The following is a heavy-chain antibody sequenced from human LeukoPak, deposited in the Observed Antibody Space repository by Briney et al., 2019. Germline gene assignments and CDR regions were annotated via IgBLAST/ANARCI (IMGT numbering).Heavy chain of an antibody. CDR3: ARHDSSGYSIDY. J-gene: IGHJ4*02. Sequence: PSETLSLTCTVSGGSISSYYWSWIRQPPGKGLEWIGYIYYSGSTNYNPSLKSRVTISVDTSKNQFSLKLSSVTAADTAVYYCARHDSSGYSIDYWGQGTLVTVSS. V-gene: IGHV4-59*08. CDR2: IYYSGST. D-gene: IGHD3-22*01. CDR1: GGSISSYY.